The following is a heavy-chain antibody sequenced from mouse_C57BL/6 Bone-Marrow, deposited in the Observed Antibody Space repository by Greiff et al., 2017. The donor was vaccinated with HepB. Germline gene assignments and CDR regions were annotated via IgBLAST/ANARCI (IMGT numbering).Heavy chain of an antibody. CDR3: ARDYGSYYAMDY. Sequence: VQLQQPGAELVMPGASVKLSCKASGYTFTSYWMHWVKQRPGQGLEWIGEIDHSDSYTNYNQKFKGKSTLTVDKSSSTAYMQLSSLTSEDSAVYYCARDYGSYYAMDYWGQGTSVTVSS. J-gene: IGHJ4*01. D-gene: IGHD1-1*01. CDR1: GYTFTSYW. CDR2: IDHSDSYT. V-gene: IGHV1-69*01.